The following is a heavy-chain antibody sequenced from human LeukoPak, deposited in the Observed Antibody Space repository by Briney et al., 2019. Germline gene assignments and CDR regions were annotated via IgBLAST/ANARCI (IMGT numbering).Heavy chain of an antibody. J-gene: IGHJ4*02. CDR2: ISGSGGST. D-gene: IGHD3-9*01. V-gene: IGHV3-23*01. Sequence: GGSLRLSCAASGFTFSSYAMSWVRQAPAKGLEWVSAISGSGGSTYYGDSVKGRFTISRDNSKNTLYLQMNSLRADDTAVYYCARVNSDWFFDYWGQRTLVTVSS. CDR1: GFTFSSYA. CDR3: ARVNSDWFFDY.